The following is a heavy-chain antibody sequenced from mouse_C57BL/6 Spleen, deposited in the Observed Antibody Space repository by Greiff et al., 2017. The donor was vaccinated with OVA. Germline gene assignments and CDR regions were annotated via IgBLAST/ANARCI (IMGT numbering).Heavy chain of an antibody. V-gene: IGHV3-6*01. Sequence: DVQLQESGPGLVKPSQSLSLTCSVTGYSITSGYYWNWIRQFPGNKLEWMGYISYDGSNNYNPSLKNRISITRDTSKNQFFLKLNSVTTEDTATYYCARAVLGFAYWGQGTLVTVSA. CDR1: GYSITSGYY. D-gene: IGHD1-1*01. J-gene: IGHJ3*01. CDR3: ARAVLGFAY. CDR2: ISYDGSN.